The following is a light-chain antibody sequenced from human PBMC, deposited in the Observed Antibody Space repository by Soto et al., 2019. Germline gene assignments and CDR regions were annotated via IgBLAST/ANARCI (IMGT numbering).Light chain of an antibody. CDR1: SSDVGSYNR. CDR2: AVN. CDR3: SSYTSSTTYV. Sequence: QSALTQPPSVSGSPGQSVTISCTGTSSDVGSYNRVSWYQQPPGTAPKLLIYAVNNRPSGVTDRFSGSKSGNTASLTISGLQAEDEADYYCSSYTSSTTYVFGTGTKVTVL. J-gene: IGLJ1*01. V-gene: IGLV2-18*02.